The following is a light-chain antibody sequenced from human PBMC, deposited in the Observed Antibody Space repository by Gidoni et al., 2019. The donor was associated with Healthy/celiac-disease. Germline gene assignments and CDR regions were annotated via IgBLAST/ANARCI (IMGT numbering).Light chain of an antibody. V-gene: IGKV3-15*01. CDR2: GAS. CDR3: QQYNNWPL. Sequence: EIVMTQSPATLSVSPGDRATLSCRASQRVSSNFAWYQQKPGQAPRLLIYGASTRATGIPARFSGSGSGTEFTLTISSLQSEDFAVYYCQQYNNWPLFGPGTKVDIK. J-gene: IGKJ3*01. CDR1: QRVSSN.